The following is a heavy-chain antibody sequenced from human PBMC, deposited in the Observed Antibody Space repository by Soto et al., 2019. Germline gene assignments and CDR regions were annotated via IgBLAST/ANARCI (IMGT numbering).Heavy chain of an antibody. Sequence: GGSLRLSCAASGFTFSSYWMSWVRQAPGKGLEWVANIKQDGSEKYYVDSVKGRFTISRDNAKNSLYLQMNSLRAEDTAVYYCARDGRILRYFDWLHNFDYWGQGTLVTVSS. D-gene: IGHD3-9*01. J-gene: IGHJ4*02. V-gene: IGHV3-7*01. CDR3: ARDGRILRYFDWLHNFDY. CDR1: GFTFSSYW. CDR2: IKQDGSEK.